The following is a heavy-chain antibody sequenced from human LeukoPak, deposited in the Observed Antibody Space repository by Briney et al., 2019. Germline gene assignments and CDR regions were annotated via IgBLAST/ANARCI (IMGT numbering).Heavy chain of an antibody. CDR1: GFTFSSYA. D-gene: IGHD2-21*02. J-gene: IGHJ3*02. Sequence: GRSLRLSCAASGFTFSSYAIHWVRQAPGKGLEWVAVTSNDGSNKYYADSVKGRFTISRDNSKNTLYLQMNSLRAEDTAVYYCARDEAYCGGDCYSVLPDAFDIWGQGTMVTVSS. V-gene: IGHV3-30*04. CDR3: ARDEAYCGGDCYSVLPDAFDI. CDR2: TSNDGSNK.